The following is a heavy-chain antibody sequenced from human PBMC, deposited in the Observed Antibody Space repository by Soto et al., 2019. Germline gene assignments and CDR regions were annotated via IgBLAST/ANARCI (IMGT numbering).Heavy chain of an antibody. CDR3: GSNGYYSMGV. CDR2: IHHSGSP. Sequence: QVQLQESGPGLVKPSGTLSLTCVVSGGSISNNDWWSWVRQSPGKGLEWIGEIHHSGSPNYNPSLRGRVTISVDKSKNQLSLELTAVTGADTAVYFCGSNGYYSMGVWGQGTTVTVSS. D-gene: IGHD3-3*01. V-gene: IGHV4-4*02. J-gene: IGHJ6*02. CDR1: GGSISNNDW.